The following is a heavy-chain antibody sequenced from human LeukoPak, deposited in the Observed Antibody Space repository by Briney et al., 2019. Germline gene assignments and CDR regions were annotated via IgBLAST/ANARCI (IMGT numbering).Heavy chain of an antibody. CDR2: IHTSGTT. CDR1: GGSMSFYY. V-gene: IGHV4-4*07. CDR3: ARDGYYYDSSGYYEKMYYFDY. Sequence: PSETLSLTCTVSGGSMSFYYWSFIRQPAGKGLEWIGRIHTSGTTWYNASLKSRVSMSVDTSRNQFSLRLTSVTAADTAVYYCARDGYYYDSSGYYEKMYYFDYWGQGTLVTVSS. D-gene: IGHD3-22*01. J-gene: IGHJ4*02.